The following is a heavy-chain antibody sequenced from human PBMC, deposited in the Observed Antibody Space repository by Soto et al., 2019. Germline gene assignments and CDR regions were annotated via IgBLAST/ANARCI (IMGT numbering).Heavy chain of an antibody. Sequence: VGSLRLSCVTSAFSLTSCSMSWVRQTPGKGLEWVSALSRSGGATYYADSVKGRFTISRDTSTNTLYLQMSNLRAEDTAIYYCAKGEMATIRNSFDPWGQGTLVTVSS. CDR3: AKGEMATIRNSFDP. D-gene: IGHD5-12*01. V-gene: IGHV3-23*01. J-gene: IGHJ5*02. CDR1: AFSLTSCS. CDR2: LSRSGGAT.